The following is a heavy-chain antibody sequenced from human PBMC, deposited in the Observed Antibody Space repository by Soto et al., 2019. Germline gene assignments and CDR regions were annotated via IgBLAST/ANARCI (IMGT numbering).Heavy chain of an antibody. Sequence: EVQLVESGGGLVKPGGSLRLSCAASGFTFSSYSMNWVRQAPGKGLEWVSSISSSSSYIYYADSVKGRFTISRDNAKNSLYLQMNSLRAEDTAVYYCARIYGGWYGMDVWGQGTTVTVSS. V-gene: IGHV3-21*01. CDR1: GFTFSSYS. D-gene: IGHD4-17*01. CDR3: ARIYGGWYGMDV. J-gene: IGHJ6*02. CDR2: ISSSSSYI.